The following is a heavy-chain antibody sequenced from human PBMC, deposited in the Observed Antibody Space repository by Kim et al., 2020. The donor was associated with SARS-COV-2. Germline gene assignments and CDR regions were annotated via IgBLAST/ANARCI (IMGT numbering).Heavy chain of an antibody. CDR3: ARGMHTFGY. Sequence: GGSLRLSCAASGFSVSSDYMSWLRQAPGKGLDWVSVLYSDGRSYYADSVKGRFTISRDNSQNTLYLQLNSLRADDTAVYYCARGMHTFGYWGQGTLVAVS. CDR2: LYSDGRS. V-gene: IGHV3-53*01. CDR1: GFSVSSDY. J-gene: IGHJ4*02.